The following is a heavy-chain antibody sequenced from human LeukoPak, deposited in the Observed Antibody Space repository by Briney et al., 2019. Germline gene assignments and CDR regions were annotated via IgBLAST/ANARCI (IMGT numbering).Heavy chain of an antibody. Sequence: GGSLRLSCAASGFTFSSYAMHWVRQAPGKGLEYVSAISSNGGSTYYANSVKGRFTISRDNSKNTLYLQMGSLRAEDMAVYYCAREAPVVFNAFDIWGQGTMVTVYS. J-gene: IGHJ3*02. V-gene: IGHV3-64*01. D-gene: IGHD3-16*01. CDR1: GFTFSSYA. CDR2: ISSNGGST. CDR3: AREAPVVFNAFDI.